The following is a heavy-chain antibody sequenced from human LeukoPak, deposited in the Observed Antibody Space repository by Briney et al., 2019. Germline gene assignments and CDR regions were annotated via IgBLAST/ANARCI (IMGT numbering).Heavy chain of an antibody. J-gene: IGHJ5*02. CDR1: GFTFSSYA. Sequence: PGRSLRLSCAASGFTFSSYAIHWVRQAPGKGLEWVAVIAYDVGNKYYADSVKGRVTISRENSKNTRCLQMNSLRAEGTAVYDCARDSSPWYYHERSRSNEFDPWGQGTLVTVSS. D-gene: IGHD3-22*01. CDR2: IAYDVGNK. V-gene: IGHV3-30-3*01. CDR3: ARDSSPWYYHERSRSNEFDP.